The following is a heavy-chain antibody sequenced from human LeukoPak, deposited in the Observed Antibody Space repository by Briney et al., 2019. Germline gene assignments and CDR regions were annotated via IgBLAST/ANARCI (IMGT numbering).Heavy chain of an antibody. V-gene: IGHV4-39*07. D-gene: IGHD3-22*01. Sequence: PSETLSLTCTVSGGSISSSSYYWGWIRQPPGKGLEWIGSIYYSGSTYYNPSLKSRVTISVDTSKNQFSLKLSSVTAADTAVYYCATNLITMIVVVTPGWYFDLWGRGTLVTVSS. J-gene: IGHJ2*01. CDR1: GGSISSSSYY. CDR2: IYYSGST. CDR3: ATNLITMIVVVTPGWYFDL.